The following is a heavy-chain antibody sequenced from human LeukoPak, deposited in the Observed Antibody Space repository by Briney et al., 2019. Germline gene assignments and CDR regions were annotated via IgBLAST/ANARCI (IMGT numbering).Heavy chain of an antibody. CDR2: VSRTGSTK. CDR1: GFTFSSFA. CDR3: AKRKNSPGYSSLDQ. V-gene: IGHV3-23*01. J-gene: IGHJ4*02. Sequence: PGGSLRLSCVASGFTFSSFALDWVRQAPGRGLEWISVVSRTGSTKYYADSAKGRFTVSRDNSKNTVYLQMNSLRVDDSAVYYCAKRKNSPGYSSLDQWGQGTLVTVSS. D-gene: IGHD2-15*01.